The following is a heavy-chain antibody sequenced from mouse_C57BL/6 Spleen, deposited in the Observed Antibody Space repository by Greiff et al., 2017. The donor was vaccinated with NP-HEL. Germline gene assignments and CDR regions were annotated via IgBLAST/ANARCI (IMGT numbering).Heavy chain of an antibody. CDR3: ARYDYGSSSACFAY. CDR2: IRNKANGDTT. CDR1: GFTFTDYY. D-gene: IGHD1-1*01. J-gene: IGHJ3*01. Sequence: EVHLVESGGGLVQPGGSLSLSCAASGFTFTDYYMSWVRQPPGKALEWVGFIRNKANGDTTEYSASVKCLFTISRYNFQSILYLQMNALRAEDSATYFCARYDYGSSSACFAYWGQGTLVTVSA. V-gene: IGHV7-3*01.